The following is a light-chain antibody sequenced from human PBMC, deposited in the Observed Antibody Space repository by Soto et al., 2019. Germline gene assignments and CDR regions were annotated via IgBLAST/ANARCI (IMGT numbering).Light chain of an antibody. CDR1: QTTSVW. CDR3: QQYNPYSYS. V-gene: IGKV1-5*03. Sequence: DIQMTQSPSTLSASVGDRVTITCRASQTTSVWLAWYQQKPGKAPKLLIYKTSSLESGVPSRFSGSGSGTEFTLTISSLQPDDSATYYCQQYNPYSYSFGQGTKLEIK. J-gene: IGKJ2*03. CDR2: KTS.